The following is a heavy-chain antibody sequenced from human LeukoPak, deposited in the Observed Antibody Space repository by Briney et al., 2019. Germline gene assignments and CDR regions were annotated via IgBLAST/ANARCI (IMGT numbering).Heavy chain of an antibody. CDR1: GGTFSSYA. V-gene: IGHV1-69*04. D-gene: IGHD3-16*01. Sequence: SVKVSCKASGGTFSSYAISWVRQAPGQGLEWMGRIIPIFGIANYAQKFQGRVTITAGKSTSTAYMELSSLRSEDTAVYYCATDQAITLGYWGQGTLVTVSS. CDR2: IIPIFGIA. J-gene: IGHJ4*02. CDR3: ATDQAITLGY.